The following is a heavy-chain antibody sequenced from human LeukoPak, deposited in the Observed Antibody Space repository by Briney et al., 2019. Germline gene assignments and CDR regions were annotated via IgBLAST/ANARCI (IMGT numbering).Heavy chain of an antibody. Sequence: GGSLRLSCAASGLTFSNYGMHWVRQAPGKGLEWVAVIWYDGSNKYYADSVKGRFTISRDNSKNTLYLQMNSLRAEDTALYYCANNFDYWGQGTLVTVSS. CDR3: ANNFDY. J-gene: IGHJ4*02. CDR2: IWYDGSNK. CDR1: GLTFSNYG. V-gene: IGHV3-33*06.